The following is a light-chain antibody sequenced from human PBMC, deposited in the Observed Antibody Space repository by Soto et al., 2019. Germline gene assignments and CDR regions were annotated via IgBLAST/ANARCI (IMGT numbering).Light chain of an antibody. CDR2: EVS. V-gene: IGLV2-14*01. Sequence: QSVLTQPASVSGSPGQSITISCTGTSSDVGGYEYVSWYQHHPGKAPKLMIYEVSNRPSGVSHRFSGSKSGNTASLTISGLQAEDEADYYCCAYAGSGTVVFGGGTKLTVL. J-gene: IGLJ3*02. CDR1: SSDVGGYEY. CDR3: CAYAGSGTVV.